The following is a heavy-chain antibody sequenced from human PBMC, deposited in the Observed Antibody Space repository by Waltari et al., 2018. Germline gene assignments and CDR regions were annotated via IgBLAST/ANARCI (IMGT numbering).Heavy chain of an antibody. J-gene: IGHJ4*02. V-gene: IGHV3-23*01. CDR2: ISDSGVVT. CDR1: GFTFINYA. CDR3: ARHLYSIDYLELDN. Sequence: EGHLLESGGGWVQPGGSLRLSCVASGFTFINYARSWVRQAPGKGLEWVSGISDSGVVTKYADSVKGRFTVSRDNSKNTLYLQLNSLRAEDTAVYYCARHLYSIDYLELDNWGQGTLVTVSS. D-gene: IGHD3-22*01.